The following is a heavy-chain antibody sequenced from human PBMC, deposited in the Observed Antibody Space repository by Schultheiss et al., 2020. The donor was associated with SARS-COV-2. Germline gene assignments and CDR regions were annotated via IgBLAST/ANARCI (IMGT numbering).Heavy chain of an antibody. CDR3: TTSERDYESV. J-gene: IGHJ4*02. V-gene: IGHV3-NL1*01. CDR2: ISSSGAST. CDR1: GFTFSSYG. Sequence: GGSLRLSCAASGFTFSSYGMHWVRQAPGKGLAWVSGISSSGASTYYADSVKGRFTISRDDSKNTLYLQMNSLRAEDTAVYYCTTSERDYESVWGQGTLVTVSS. D-gene: IGHD3-16*01.